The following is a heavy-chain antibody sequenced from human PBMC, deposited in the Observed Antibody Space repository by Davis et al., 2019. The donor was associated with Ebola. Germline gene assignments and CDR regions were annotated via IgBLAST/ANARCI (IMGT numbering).Heavy chain of an antibody. CDR3: ARILEMYYYDSSGYYYVYGGGYYFDY. V-gene: IGHV2-26*01. D-gene: IGHD3-22*01. Sequence: SGPTLVKPTETLTLTCTVSGFSLSNARMGVSWIRQPPGKALEWLAHIFSNDEKSYSTSLKSRLTISKDTSKSQVVLTMTNMDPVDTATYYCARILEMYYYDSSGYYYVYGGGYYFDYWGQGTLVTVSS. CDR1: GFSLSNARMG. CDR2: IFSNDEK. J-gene: IGHJ4*02.